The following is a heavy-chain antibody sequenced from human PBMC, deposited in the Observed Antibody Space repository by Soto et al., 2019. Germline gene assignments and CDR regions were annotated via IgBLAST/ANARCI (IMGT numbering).Heavy chain of an antibody. CDR1: GFTFSSYG. V-gene: IGHV3-30*18. D-gene: IGHD5-18*01. J-gene: IGHJ4*02. Sequence: GVPLRLSCAASGFTFSSYGMHWVRQAPGKGLEWVAVISYDGSNKYYADSVRGRFTISRDNSKNTLYLQMNSLRAEDTAVYYGAKDLYSYGLTIDYWGQGTLVTVSS. CDR2: ISYDGSNK. CDR3: AKDLYSYGLTIDY.